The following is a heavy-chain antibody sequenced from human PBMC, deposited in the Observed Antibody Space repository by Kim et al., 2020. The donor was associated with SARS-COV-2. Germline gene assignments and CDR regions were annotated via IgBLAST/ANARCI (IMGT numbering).Heavy chain of an antibody. CDR1: GYTFTSYY. CDR2: INPSGGST. Sequence: ASVKVSCMASGYTFTSYYMHWVRQAPGQGLEWMGIINPSGGSTSYAQKFQGRVTMTRDTSTSTVYMELSSLRSEDTAVYYCASASYGNSSGWYVFYYYYYGMDVWGQGTTVTVSS. J-gene: IGHJ6*02. D-gene: IGHD6-19*01. V-gene: IGHV1-46*01. CDR3: ASASYGNSSGWYVFYYYYYGMDV.